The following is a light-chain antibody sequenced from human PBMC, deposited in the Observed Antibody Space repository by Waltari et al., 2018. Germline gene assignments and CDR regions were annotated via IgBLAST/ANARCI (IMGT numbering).Light chain of an antibody. V-gene: IGLV2-23*02. J-gene: IGLJ1*01. CDR1: TNDVGASAF. CDR3: CSYAGGNSYV. Sequence: QSALTQPASVSGSPGQSIPISCSGTTNDVGASAFVAWYQHHPGEAPTLKIYAVSKRPSGVSDRFSGSKSGNTASLTISGLQADDEADYYCCSYAGGNSYVFGSGTKVTVL. CDR2: AVS.